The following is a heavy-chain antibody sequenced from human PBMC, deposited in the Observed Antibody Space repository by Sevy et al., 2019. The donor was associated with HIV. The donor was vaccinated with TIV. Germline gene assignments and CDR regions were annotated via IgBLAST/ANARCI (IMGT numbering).Heavy chain of an antibody. V-gene: IGHV1-18*01. D-gene: IGHD6-13*01. CDR2: ISAYNGNT. J-gene: IGHJ6*02. Sequence: ASVKVSCKASGYTFTSYGISWVRQAPGQGLEWMGWISAYNGNTNYAQKLQGRVTMTTDTSTSTAYMELRSLRSDDTAVYYCARDFPGIAAARTYKGTQELNYYYYYGMDVWGQGTTVTVSS. CDR3: ARDFPGIAAARTYKGTQELNYYYYYGMDV. CDR1: GYTFTSYG.